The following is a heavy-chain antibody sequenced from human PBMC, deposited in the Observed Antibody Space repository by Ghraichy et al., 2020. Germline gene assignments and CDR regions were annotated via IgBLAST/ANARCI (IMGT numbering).Heavy chain of an antibody. CDR1: GGSISSSNW. J-gene: IGHJ3*02. CDR3: ARQNKWELQTFDI. D-gene: IGHD1-26*01. CDR2: IYHSGST. Sequence: SETLSLTCAVSGGSISSSNWWSWVRQPPGKGLEWIGEIYHSGSTNYNPSLKSRVTISVDKSKNQFSLKLSSVTAADTAVYYCARQNKWELQTFDIWGQGTMVTVSS. V-gene: IGHV4-4*02.